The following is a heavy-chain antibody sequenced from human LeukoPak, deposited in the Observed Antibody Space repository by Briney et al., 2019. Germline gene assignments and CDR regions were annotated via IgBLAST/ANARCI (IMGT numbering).Heavy chain of an antibody. Sequence: SLKVSCKASGGTFSSYAISWARQAPGQGLEWMGVVIPIFGTANYAQKFQGRLTITADESTSTAYMELSSLRSDDTAVYYCARYYGSGSYETLGFDYWGQGTLVTVSS. CDR2: VIPIFGTA. V-gene: IGHV1-69*01. D-gene: IGHD3-10*01. CDR3: ARYYGSGSYETLGFDY. J-gene: IGHJ4*02. CDR1: GGTFSSYA.